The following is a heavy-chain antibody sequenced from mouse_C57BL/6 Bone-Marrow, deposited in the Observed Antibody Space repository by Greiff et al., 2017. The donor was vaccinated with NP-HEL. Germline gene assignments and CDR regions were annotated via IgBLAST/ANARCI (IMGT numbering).Heavy chain of an antibody. CDR2: INPSNGGT. J-gene: IGHJ1*03. D-gene: IGHD2-2*01. CDR1: GYTFTSYW. V-gene: IGHV1-53*01. CDR3: AREGRWLRRGYWYFDV. Sequence: VQLQQPGPELVKPGPSVKLSCKSSGYTFTSYWMHWVKQRPGQGLEWIGNINPSNGGTNYNEKFKSKATLTVDKSSSTAYMQLSSLTSDDSAVYYCAREGRWLRRGYWYFDVGDTGTTVTVSS.